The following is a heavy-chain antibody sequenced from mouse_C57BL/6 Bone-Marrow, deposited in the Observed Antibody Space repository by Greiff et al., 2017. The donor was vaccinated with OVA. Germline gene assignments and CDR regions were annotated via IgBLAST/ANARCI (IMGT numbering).Heavy chain of an antibody. CDR3: AREPDFDY. CDR2: INYDGSST. CDR1: GFTFSDYY. V-gene: IGHV5-16*01. J-gene: IGHJ2*01. Sequence: EVKLVESEGGLVQPGSSMKLSCTASGFTFSDYYMAWVRQVPEKGLEWVANINYDGSSTYYLDSLKSRFIISRDNAKNILYLQMSSLKSEDTATYYCAREPDFDYGGQGTTLTVSS.